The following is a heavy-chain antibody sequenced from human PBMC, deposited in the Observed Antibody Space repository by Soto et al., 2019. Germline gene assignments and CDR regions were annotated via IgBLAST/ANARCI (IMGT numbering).Heavy chain of an antibody. CDR3: ARDITRTTAAFDY. Sequence: PGGSLRLSCAASGFTFSSYAMNWVRQAPGKGLEWVSSISSSRSYIYYADSVKGRFTISRDNAKNSLYLQMNSLRAEDTAVYYCARDITRTTAAFDYRGQGTLVPVSS. CDR2: ISSSRSYI. CDR1: GFTFSSYA. V-gene: IGHV3-21*01. J-gene: IGHJ4*02. D-gene: IGHD1-7*01.